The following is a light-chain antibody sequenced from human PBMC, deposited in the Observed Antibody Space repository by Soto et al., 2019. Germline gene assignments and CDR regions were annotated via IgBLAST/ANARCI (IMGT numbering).Light chain of an antibody. J-gene: IGKJ4*01. CDR3: QQYNNWPLT. CDR2: GAS. CDR1: QSVSSN. Sequence: EIVMTQSPATLSVSPGERATLSCRASQSVSSNLAWYQQKPGQAPRLLIYGASTRATGIPARFSGSGSGTEFNLNISSLQSEDFAVYCCQQYNNWPLTFGGGTKVDIK. V-gene: IGKV3-15*01.